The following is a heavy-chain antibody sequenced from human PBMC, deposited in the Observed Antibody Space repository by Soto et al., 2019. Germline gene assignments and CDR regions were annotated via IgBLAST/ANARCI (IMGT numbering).Heavy chain of an antibody. J-gene: IGHJ6*02. D-gene: IGHD2-2*01. V-gene: IGHV4-59*01. CDR1: GGYSSSYG. Sequence: LVTLSLTWTVSGGYSSSYGGSWIRQHPGKGLEWIGYIYYSGSTNYNPSLKSRVTISVDTSKNQFSLKLSSVTAADTAVYYCAREGCSSTSCYPPYYYYGMDVWGQGTTATVSS. CDR2: IYYSGST. CDR3: AREGCSSTSCYPPYYYYGMDV.